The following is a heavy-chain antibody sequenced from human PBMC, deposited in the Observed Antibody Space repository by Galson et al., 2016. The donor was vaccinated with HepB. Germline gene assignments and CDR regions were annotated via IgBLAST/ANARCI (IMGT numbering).Heavy chain of an antibody. Sequence: PALVKPTQTLTLTCTFSGFSLSTSGVGVGWIRQPPGKALERLAPIYCDGDKRYSPSLKRYSPSLKSSLTITKDTSKNQVVLTVTNMDPVDTATYYCAHRPQGGSGNFDYLGQGTLVTVSS. D-gene: IGHD3-10*01. CDR1: GFSLSTSGVG. V-gene: IGHV2-5*02. CDR2: IYCDGDKRYSPSLK. J-gene: IGHJ4*02. CDR3: AHRPQGGSGNFDY.